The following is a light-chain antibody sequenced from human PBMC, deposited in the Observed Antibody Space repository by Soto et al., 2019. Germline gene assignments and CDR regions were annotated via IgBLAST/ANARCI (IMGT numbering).Light chain of an antibody. Sequence: EIVLMQSPGTLSLSPGERAILSCRASQILSRNYLSWDQQKPGQAPRLLIYGASSRATGVPDRFSGSGSGTDFTLSISRLEPDDFAVYYCQQYDRAPDTFGQGTKLEIK. CDR1: QILSRNY. CDR2: GAS. J-gene: IGKJ2*01. CDR3: QQYDRAPDT. V-gene: IGKV3-20*01.